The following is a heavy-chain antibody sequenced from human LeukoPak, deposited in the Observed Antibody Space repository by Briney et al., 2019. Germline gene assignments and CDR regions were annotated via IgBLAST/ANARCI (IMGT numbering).Heavy chain of an antibody. Sequence: GGSLRLSCAASGLTVSSNYMSWVRQAPGKGLEWVSVLYSGGNTYYADSVKGRFIISRDNSKKTLYLQMNSLRVEDTAVYYCARGIATAGRSLWVLGKEFLDYWGQGTLVTVSS. CDR1: GLTVSSNY. CDR3: ARGIATAGRSLWVLGKEFLDY. J-gene: IGHJ4*02. D-gene: IGHD6-13*01. CDR2: LYSGGNT. V-gene: IGHV3-66*01.